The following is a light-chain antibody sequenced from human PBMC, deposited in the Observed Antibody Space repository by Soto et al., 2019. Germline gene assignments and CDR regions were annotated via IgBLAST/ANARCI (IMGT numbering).Light chain of an antibody. J-gene: IGKJ1*01. Sequence: EIVLTQSPGTLSLSPGERATLSCRASQSVNNNYLAWYQHKPGQAPRVLIYAASNRATGIPARFSGSGSGTDFTLTISRLEPEDFAVYYCQQYCSLWSFGQGTKVEIK. CDR2: AAS. CDR3: QQYCSLWS. CDR1: QSVNNNY. V-gene: IGKV3-20*01.